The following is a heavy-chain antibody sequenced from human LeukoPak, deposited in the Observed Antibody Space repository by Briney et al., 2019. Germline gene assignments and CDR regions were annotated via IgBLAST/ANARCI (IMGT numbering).Heavy chain of an antibody. CDR2: IYNNGNT. CDR1: GGSSGSISYYF. J-gene: IGHJ6*03. V-gene: IGHV4-59*01. D-gene: IGHD2-15*01. CDR3: ARVICSGGSCYPRDSYYFYMDV. Sequence: PSETLSLTCTVSGGSSGSISYYFWSWIRRPPGKGLEWIGHIYNNGNTNYSPSLKSRVTISVDTSKNQFSLKLTSVTAADTAVYYCARVICSGGSCYPRDSYYFYMDVWGKGTTVTVSS.